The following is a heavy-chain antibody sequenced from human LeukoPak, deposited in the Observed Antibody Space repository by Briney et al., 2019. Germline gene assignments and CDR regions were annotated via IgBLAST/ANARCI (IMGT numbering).Heavy chain of an antibody. CDR2: MRYDGSNK. D-gene: IGHD2-2*01. J-gene: IGHJ3*02. CDR1: GFTFSSYG. CDR3: AKASGDIVVVPAAIGAFDI. Sequence: PGGSLRLSCAASGFTFSSYGMHWVRQAPGKGLEWVAFMRYDGSNKYYADSVKGRFTISRDNSKNTLYLQMNSLRAEDTAVYYCAKASGDIVVVPAAIGAFDIWGQGTMVTVSS. V-gene: IGHV3-30*02.